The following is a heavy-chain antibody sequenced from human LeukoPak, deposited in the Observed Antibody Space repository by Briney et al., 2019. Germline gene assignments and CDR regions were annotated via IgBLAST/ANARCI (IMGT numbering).Heavy chain of an antibody. CDR1: GGSIRSSYYY. CDR3: ASLYDYSNERFYYYGMDV. D-gene: IGHD4-11*01. Sequence: SETLSLTCTVSGGSIRSSYYYWGWIRQPPGKGLEWIGSIYDSGSTYYNPSLKSRVTISVDTSKNQFSLKLSSVTAADTAVYYCASLYDYSNERFYYYGMDVWGQGTTVTVSS. V-gene: IGHV4-39*01. J-gene: IGHJ6*01. CDR2: IYDSGST.